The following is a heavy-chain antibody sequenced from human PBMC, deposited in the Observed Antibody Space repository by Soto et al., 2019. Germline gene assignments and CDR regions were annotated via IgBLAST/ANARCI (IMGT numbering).Heavy chain of an antibody. V-gene: IGHV1-69*13. J-gene: IGHJ4*02. CDR2: IIPIFGTA. CDR3: ARDHRGSSGPLAYYYFDY. CDR1: GGTFSSYA. D-gene: IGHD6-19*01. Sequence: SVKVSCKASGGTFSSYAISWVRQAPGQGLEWMGGIIPIFGTANYAQRFQGRVTITADESTSTAYMELSSLRSEDTAVYYCARDHRGSSGPLAYYYFDYWGQGTLVTVSS.